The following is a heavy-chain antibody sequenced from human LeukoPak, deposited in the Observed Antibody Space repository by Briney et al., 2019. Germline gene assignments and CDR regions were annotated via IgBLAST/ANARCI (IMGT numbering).Heavy chain of an antibody. D-gene: IGHD4-23*01. CDR1: EFTFSSYS. V-gene: IGHV3-21*01. CDR3: ARDVDYGGNSVDY. CDR2: ISSSSSYI. Sequence: GGPLRLSCAASEFTFSSYSMSWVRQAPGKGLEWVSSISSSSSYIYYADSVKGRFTISRDNAKNSLYLQMNSLRAEDTAVYYCARDVDYGGNSVDYWGQGTLVTVSS. J-gene: IGHJ4*02.